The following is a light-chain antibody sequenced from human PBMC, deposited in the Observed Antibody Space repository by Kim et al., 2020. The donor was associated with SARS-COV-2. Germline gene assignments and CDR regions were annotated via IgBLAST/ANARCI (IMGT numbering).Light chain of an antibody. CDR1: KLGDKY. J-gene: IGLJ1*01. V-gene: IGLV3-1*01. CDR3: QAWDRRTAFV. CDR2: QDS. Sequence: SYELTQPPSVSVSPGQTASITCSGDKLGDKYACWYQQKPGQSPVLVIYQDSKRPSGIPERFSGSNSGNTATLTISGTQAMDEADYYCQAWDRRTAFVFGT.